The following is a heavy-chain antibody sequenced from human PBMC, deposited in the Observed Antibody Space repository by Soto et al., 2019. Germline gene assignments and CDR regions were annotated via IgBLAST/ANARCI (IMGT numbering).Heavy chain of an antibody. J-gene: IGHJ3*02. Sequence: TLSLTCTVSGGSISSGGYYWSWIRQHPGKGLEWIGYIYYSGSTYYNPSLKSRVTISVDTSKNQFSLKLSSVTAADTAVYYCARGWDDAFDIWGQGTMVTVSS. CDR1: GGSISSGGYY. CDR3: ARGWDDAFDI. D-gene: IGHD1-26*01. CDR2: IYYSGST. V-gene: IGHV4-31*03.